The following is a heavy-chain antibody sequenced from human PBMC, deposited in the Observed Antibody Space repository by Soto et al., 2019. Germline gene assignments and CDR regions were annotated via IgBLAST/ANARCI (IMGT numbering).Heavy chain of an antibody. CDR3: ARTDRDFYGLDV. V-gene: IGHV3-13*05. J-gene: IGHJ6*02. CDR2: ISAAGDP. Sequence: EVQLVESGGGLVQPGGSLRLSCDASGFTFRNYDMHWVRQGTGKGLEWVSGISAAGDPDYADSVEGRFTISRENAQNSFFLQMNSLRVGDTAVYYCARTDRDFYGLDVWCQGTTVIGSS. CDR1: GFTFRNYD.